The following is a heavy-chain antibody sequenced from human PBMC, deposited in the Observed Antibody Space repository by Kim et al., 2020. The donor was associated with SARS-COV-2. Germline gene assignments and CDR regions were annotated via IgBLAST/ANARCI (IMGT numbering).Heavy chain of an antibody. J-gene: IGHJ4*02. V-gene: IGHV5-10-1*01. Sequence: GESLKISCKGSGYSFTSYWISWVRQMPGKGLEWMGRIDPSDSYTNYSPSFQGHVTISADKSISTAYLQWSSLKASDTAMYYCARLGAGGLWFGELLSFDYWGQGTLVTVSS. CDR2: IDPSDSYT. CDR3: ARLGAGGLWFGELLSFDY. CDR1: GYSFTSYW. D-gene: IGHD3-10*01.